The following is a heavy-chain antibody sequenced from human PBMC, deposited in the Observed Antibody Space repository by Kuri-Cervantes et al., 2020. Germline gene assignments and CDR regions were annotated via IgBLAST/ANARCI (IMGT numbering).Heavy chain of an antibody. CDR1: GFTFDDYG. V-gene: IGHV3-20*04. J-gene: IGHJ4*02. D-gene: IGHD1-26*01. CDR3: AKGLGSYFSSALQY. CDR2: MNWNGGST. Sequence: LPLTCAASGFTFDDYGMSWVRQAPGKGLEWVSGMNWNGGSTGYADSVKGRFTISRDNSKNTLYLQMNSLRAEDTAVYYCAKGLGSYFSSALQYCGQGTLVTVSS.